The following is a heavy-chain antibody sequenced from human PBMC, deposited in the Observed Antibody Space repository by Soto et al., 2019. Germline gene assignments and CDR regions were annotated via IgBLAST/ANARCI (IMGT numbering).Heavy chain of an antibody. CDR2: VSAYNGNT. CDR3: ARDRATTNWFDP. V-gene: IGHV1-18*01. J-gene: IGHJ5*02. CDR1: GYTFTSYG. Sequence: ASVKVSCKASGYTFTSYGISWVRQAPGQGLEWMGWVSAYNGNTNYAQKLQGRVTMTTDTSTSTAYMELRSLRSDDTAVYYCARDRATTNWFDPWGQGTLVTVSS. D-gene: IGHD5-12*01.